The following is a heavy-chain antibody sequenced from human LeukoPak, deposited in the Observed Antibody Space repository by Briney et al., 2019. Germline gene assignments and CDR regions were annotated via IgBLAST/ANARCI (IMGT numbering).Heavy chain of an antibody. CDR2: IRYDGSNK. CDR1: GFTFSSYG. D-gene: IGHD6-13*01. J-gene: IGHJ4*02. CDR3: ARGAYSSSWYALIDY. V-gene: IGHV3-30*02. Sequence: GGSLRLSCAASGFTFSSYGMHWVRQAPGKGLEWVAFIRYDGSNKYYADSVKGRFTISRDNSKNTLYLQMNSLRAEDTAVYYCARGAYSSSWYALIDYWGQGTLVTVSS.